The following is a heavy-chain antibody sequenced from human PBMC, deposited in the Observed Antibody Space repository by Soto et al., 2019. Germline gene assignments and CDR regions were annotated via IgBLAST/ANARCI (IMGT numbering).Heavy chain of an antibody. D-gene: IGHD3-22*01. CDR3: ARQPRYYDSSGSNGI. V-gene: IGHV5-51*01. CDR1: GYKVSTWHNFTSYW. Sequence: GESLKISCMGSGYKVSTWHNFTSYWIAWVRQMPGEGLEWMGIIYPGDSDTRYSPSFQGQVTISADKSINSVYLQWSSLKASDTATYYCARQPRYYDSSGSNGIWGQGTMVTVSS. CDR2: IYPGDSDT. J-gene: IGHJ3*02.